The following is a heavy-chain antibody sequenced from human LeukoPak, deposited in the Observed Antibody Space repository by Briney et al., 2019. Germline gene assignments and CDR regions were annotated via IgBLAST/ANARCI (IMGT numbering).Heavy chain of an antibody. V-gene: IGHV4-31*03. CDR3: ARGVGWFGELFVVLTYFDY. CDR2: IYYSGST. CDR1: GGSISSGGYY. D-gene: IGHD3-10*01. Sequence: SQTLSLTCTASGGSISSGGYYWSWIRQHPGKGLEWIGYIYYSGSTYYNPSLKSRVTISVDTSKNQFSLKLSSVTAADTAVYYCARGVGWFGELFVVLTYFDYWGQGTLVTVSS. J-gene: IGHJ4*02.